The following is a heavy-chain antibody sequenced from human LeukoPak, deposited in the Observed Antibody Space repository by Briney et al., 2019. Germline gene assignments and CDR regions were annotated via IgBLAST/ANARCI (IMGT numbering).Heavy chain of an antibody. D-gene: IGHD3-22*01. CDR2: IYYSGRT. J-gene: IGHJ1*01. Sequence: PSETLSLTCSVSGDSFSRSDSYWDWLRQPPGKGLEWIGTIYYSGRTYYNPSLKSRVTMSVDPSNNQFSLNLRSVTAADTALYYCARRRYYDGSGLEWGQGTLLSVSS. V-gene: IGHV4-39*01. CDR3: ARRRYYDGSGLE. CDR1: GDSFSRSDSY.